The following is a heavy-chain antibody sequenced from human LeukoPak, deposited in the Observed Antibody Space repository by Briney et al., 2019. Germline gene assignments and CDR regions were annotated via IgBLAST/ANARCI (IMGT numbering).Heavy chain of an antibody. J-gene: IGHJ4*02. CDR3: AGDLINYYFDY. V-gene: IGHV3-66*02. D-gene: IGHD3-10*01. Sequence: GGSLRLSCAASGFTVSSNYMSWVRQAPGKGLEWVSVIYSGGSTYYADSVKGRFTISRDNSKNTLYLQMNSLRAEDTAVYYCAGDLINYYFDYWGQGTLVTVSS. CDR1: GFTVSSNY. CDR2: IYSGGST.